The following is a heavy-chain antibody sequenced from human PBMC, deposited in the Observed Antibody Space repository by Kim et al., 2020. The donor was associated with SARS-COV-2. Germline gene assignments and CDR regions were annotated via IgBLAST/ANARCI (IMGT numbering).Heavy chain of an antibody. Sequence: SETLSLTCTVSGGSISSSNYYWGWIRQPPGKGLEWIASIYYSGSTYYNPSLKSRGPKSVDTSKNQFSLKLSSVTAADTAVYYCARGGQQLVPYYFDYWGQGTLVTVSS. J-gene: IGHJ4*02. CDR1: GGSISSSNYY. V-gene: IGHV4-39*07. CDR3: ARGGQQLVPYYFDY. CDR2: IYYSGST. D-gene: IGHD6-13*01.